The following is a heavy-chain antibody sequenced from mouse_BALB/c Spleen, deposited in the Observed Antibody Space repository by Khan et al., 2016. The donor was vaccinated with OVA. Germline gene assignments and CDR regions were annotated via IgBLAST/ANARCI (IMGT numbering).Heavy chain of an antibody. CDR3: ARVKGGVFDY. CDR2: ISYSGNT. V-gene: IGHV3-2*02. Sequence: EVELVESGPGLVKPSQSLSLTCTVTGYSITSDYAWNWIRQFPGNNLEWMGYISYSGNTEYNPSLKSRISITRDTSKNQFFLQLNSVTIEDTATYYCARVKGGVFDYWGQGTTLTVSS. J-gene: IGHJ2*01. CDR1: GYSITSDYA.